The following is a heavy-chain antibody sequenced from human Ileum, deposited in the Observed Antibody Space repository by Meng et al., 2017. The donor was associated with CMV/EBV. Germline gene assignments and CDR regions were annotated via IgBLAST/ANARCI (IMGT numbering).Heavy chain of an antibody. CDR1: GDSIISHY. CDR2: TNHNEDT. CDR3: ARGSTGQFDP. V-gene: IGHV4-59*11. J-gene: IGHJ5*02. Sequence: LSCIVSGDSIISHYWSWIRQAPGKQPEWIAYTNHNEDTNYNPSLRSRVTVSLDTSKNQLSLKVTSVTAADTAMYYCARGSTGQFDPWGQGTLVTVSS. D-gene: IGHD3-9*01.